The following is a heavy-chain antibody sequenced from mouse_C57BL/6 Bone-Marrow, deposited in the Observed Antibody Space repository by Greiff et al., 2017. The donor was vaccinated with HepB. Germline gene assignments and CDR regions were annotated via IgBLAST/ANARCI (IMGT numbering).Heavy chain of an antibody. CDR3: ARPYYGYDWFAY. D-gene: IGHD2-9*01. CDR2: IDPSDSET. V-gene: IGHV1-52*01. CDR1: GYTFTSYW. J-gene: IGHJ3*01. Sequence: VKLQQPGAELVRPGSSVKLSCKASGYTFTSYWMHWVKQRPIQGLEWIGNIDPSDSETHYNQKFKDKATLTVDKSSSTAYMQLSSLTSEDSAVYYCARPYYGYDWFAYWGQGTLVTVSA.